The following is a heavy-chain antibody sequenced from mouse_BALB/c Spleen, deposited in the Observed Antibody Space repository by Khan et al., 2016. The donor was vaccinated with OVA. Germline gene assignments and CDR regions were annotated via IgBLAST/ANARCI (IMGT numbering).Heavy chain of an antibody. CDR2: ISDGGIYT. V-gene: IGHV5-4*02. CDR3: VRGYDGNPFAY. J-gene: IGHJ3*01. D-gene: IGHD2-1*01. Sequence: EVKLEESGGGLVKPGGSLKLSCAASGFTFSDYYMYWVRQTPEKRLARVATISDGGIYTYYHDSVKGRFTISRDDAKNKLYLQMSSLKSEDTAMFYCVRGYDGNPFAYWGQGTLVTVSA. CDR1: GFTFSDYY.